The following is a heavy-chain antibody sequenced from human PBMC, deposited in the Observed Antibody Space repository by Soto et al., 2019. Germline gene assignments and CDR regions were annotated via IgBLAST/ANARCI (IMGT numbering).Heavy chain of an antibody. V-gene: IGHV1-46*01. D-gene: IGHD4-4*01. Sequence: GASVKVSCKASGYTFTSYYMHWVRQAPGQGLEWMGIINPSGGSTSYAQKFQGRVTMTRDTSTSTVYMELSSLRSEDTAVYYCAKDCATVTTSVAGPYCYYGMDVWGQGTTVTVSS. J-gene: IGHJ6*02. CDR2: INPSGGST. CDR1: GYTFTSYY. CDR3: AKDCATVTTSVAGPYCYYGMDV.